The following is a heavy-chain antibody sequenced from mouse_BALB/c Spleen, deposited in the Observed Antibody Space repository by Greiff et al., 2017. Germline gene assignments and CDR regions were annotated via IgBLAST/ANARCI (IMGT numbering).Heavy chain of an antibody. J-gene: IGHJ3*01. CDR1: GYTFTSYW. Sequence: VQLQQSGAELARPGASVKLSCKASGYTFTSYWMQWVKQRPGQGLEWIGAIYPGDGDTRYTQKFKGKATLTADKSSSTAYMQLSSLASEDSAVYYCARRGGYDYDEGWCAYWGQGTLVTVSA. CDR2: IYPGDGDT. D-gene: IGHD2-4*01. V-gene: IGHV1-87*01. CDR3: ARRGGYDYDEGWCAY.